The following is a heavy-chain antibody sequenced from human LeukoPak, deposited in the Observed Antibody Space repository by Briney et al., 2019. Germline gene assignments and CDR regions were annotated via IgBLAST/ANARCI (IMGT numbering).Heavy chain of an antibody. CDR3: ARSHYYGRGWFDP. CDR2: IYYSGST. Sequence: SETLSLTCTVSGGSISSYYWSWIRQPPGKGLEWIGYIYYSGSTNYNPSLKSRVTISVDTSKNQSSLKLSSVTAADTAVYYCARSHYYGRGWFDPWGQGTLVTVSS. CDR1: GGSISSYY. D-gene: IGHD3-10*01. V-gene: IGHV4-59*08. J-gene: IGHJ5*02.